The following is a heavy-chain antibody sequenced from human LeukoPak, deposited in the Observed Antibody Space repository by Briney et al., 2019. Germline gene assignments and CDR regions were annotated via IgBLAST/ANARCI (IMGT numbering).Heavy chain of an antibody. Sequence: SETLSLTCTVSGGSISSSSYYWGWIRQPPGKGLEWIGSIYYSGSTYYNPSLKSRVTISIDTSKKQFSLKVTSVTAADTAVYYCARARGKGYCSGGSCFSPWVYWGQGTLVTVSS. CDR1: GGSISSSSYY. D-gene: IGHD2-15*01. CDR3: ARARGKGYCSGGSCFSPWVY. J-gene: IGHJ4*02. V-gene: IGHV4-39*07. CDR2: IYYSGST.